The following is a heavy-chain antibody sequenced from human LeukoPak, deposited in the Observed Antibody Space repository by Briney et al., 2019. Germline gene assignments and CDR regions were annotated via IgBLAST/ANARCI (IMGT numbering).Heavy chain of an antibody. V-gene: IGHV4-4*07. Sequence: SETLSLTCTVSGVSISSYYWSWIRQPAGKRLEWIGRIHTSGSTNYNPSLKSRVTMSVDTSKNQFSLKLSSVTAADTAVYYCARGGYYYDSTSYYSLDYWGQGNLVTVSS. J-gene: IGHJ4*02. D-gene: IGHD3-22*01. CDR1: GVSISSYY. CDR3: ARGGYYYDSTSYYSLDY. CDR2: IHTSGST.